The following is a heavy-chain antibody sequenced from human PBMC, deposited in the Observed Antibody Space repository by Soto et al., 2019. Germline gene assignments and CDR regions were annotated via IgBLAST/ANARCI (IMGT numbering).Heavy chain of an antibody. CDR2: IIPIFGTA. D-gene: IGHD5-18*01. Sequence: ASVKVSCKASGGTFSSYAISWVRQAPGQGLEWMGGIIPIFGTANYAQKFQGRVTITGDESASTAYMELSSLRSEDTAVYYCARARGGYSYGYYYYGMDVWGQGTTVTVSS. V-gene: IGHV1-69*13. CDR1: GGTFSSYA. CDR3: ARARGGYSYGYYYYGMDV. J-gene: IGHJ6*02.